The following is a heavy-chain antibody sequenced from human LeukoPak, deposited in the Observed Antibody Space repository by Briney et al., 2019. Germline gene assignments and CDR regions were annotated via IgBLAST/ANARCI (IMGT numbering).Heavy chain of an antibody. V-gene: IGHV3-11*01. CDR1: GFTFSDYY. CDR2: ISSTGTTI. J-gene: IGHJ4*02. CDR3: AKVYLVGYSSGWYPDY. Sequence: GGSLRLSCAASGFTFSDYYMNWIRQAPGKGLEWVSYISSTGTTIYYADSVKGRFTISRDNSKNTLYLQMNSLRAEDTAVYYCAKVYLVGYSSGWYPDYWGQGTLVTVSS. D-gene: IGHD6-19*01.